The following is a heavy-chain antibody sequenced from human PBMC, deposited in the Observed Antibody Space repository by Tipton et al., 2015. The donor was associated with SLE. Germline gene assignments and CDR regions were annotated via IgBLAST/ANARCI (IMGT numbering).Heavy chain of an antibody. V-gene: IGHV6-1*01. CDR3: ARDNSSGYDWYCDL. D-gene: IGHD3-22*01. Sequence: TLSLTCAISGDSVPRYSAAWSWIRQSPSRGLEWLGRTYRRSQWYSDYAVSVKSRITINRDTSKNQFSLQLNSVTPDDTAVYYCARDNSSGYDWYCDLWGRGTLATVS. CDR1: GDSVPRYSAA. J-gene: IGHJ2*01. CDR2: TYRRSQWYS.